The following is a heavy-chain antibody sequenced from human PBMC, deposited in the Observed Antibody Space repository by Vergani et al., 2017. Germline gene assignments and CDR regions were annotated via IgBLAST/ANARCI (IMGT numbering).Heavy chain of an antibody. D-gene: IGHD3-16*01. Sequence: QVQLQESGPGLVKPSETLSLTCAVSGYSISSGYYWSWIRQPPGKGLEWIGEINHSGSTNYNPSLKSQVTISVDTSKNQFSLKLSSVTAADTAVYYCARGRGGYYYYMDVWGKGTTVTVSS. J-gene: IGHJ6*03. CDR1: GYSISSGYY. V-gene: IGHV4-38-2*01. CDR2: INHSGST. CDR3: ARGRGGYYYYMDV.